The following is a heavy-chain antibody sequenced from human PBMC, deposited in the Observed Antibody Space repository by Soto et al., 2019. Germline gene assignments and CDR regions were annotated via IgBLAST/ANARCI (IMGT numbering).Heavy chain of an antibody. CDR3: ARGGVSTRTFNY. V-gene: IGHV5-51*01. J-gene: IGHJ4*02. CDR2: IYPSDSDT. CDR1: GYNFAGYW. Sequence: GESLKISCQGSGYNFAGYWIAWVRQMPGKGLELMGIIYPSDSDTRYRPSFQGQVTISADKSISSAYLQWSSLRASDTAMYYCARGGVSTRTFNYWGQGTPVTVSS. D-gene: IGHD3-3*01.